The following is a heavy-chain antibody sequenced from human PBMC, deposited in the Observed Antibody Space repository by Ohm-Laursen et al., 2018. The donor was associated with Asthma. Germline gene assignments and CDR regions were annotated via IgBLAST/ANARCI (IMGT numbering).Heavy chain of an antibody. Sequence: GSLRLSCSASGFTVSSNYMSWVRQAPGKGLEWVSVIYSGGSTYYADSVKGRFTISRDNSKNTLYLQMNSLRAEDTAVYYCARGILDWVHQDTVTTPLYFDYWGQGTLVTVSS. V-gene: IGHV3-53*01. J-gene: IGHJ4*02. CDR2: IYSGGST. CDR3: ARGILDWVHQDTVTTPLYFDY. D-gene: IGHD4-17*01. CDR1: GFTVSSNY.